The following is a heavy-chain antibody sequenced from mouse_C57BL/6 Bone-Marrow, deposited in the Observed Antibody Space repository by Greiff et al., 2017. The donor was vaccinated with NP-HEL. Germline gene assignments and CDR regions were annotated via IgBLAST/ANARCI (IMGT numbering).Heavy chain of an antibody. CDR3: ARKGTVVAPMDY. V-gene: IGHV1-26*01. D-gene: IGHD1-1*01. CDR1: GYTFTDYY. Sequence: VQLQQSGPELVKPGASVKISCKASGYTFTDYYMNWVKQSHGKSLEWIGDINPNNGGTSYNQKFKGKATLTVDKSSSTAYMELRSLTSEDSAVYYCARKGTVVAPMDYWGQGTSVTVSS. CDR2: INPNNGGT. J-gene: IGHJ4*01.